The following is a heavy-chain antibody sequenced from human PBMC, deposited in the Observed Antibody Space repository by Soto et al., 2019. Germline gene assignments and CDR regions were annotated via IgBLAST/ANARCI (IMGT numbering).Heavy chain of an antibody. D-gene: IGHD2-2*01. Sequence: PGGSLRLSCAASGFTFSIYAMSWVRQAPGKGLEWVSAISGSGGSTYYADSVKGRFTISRDNSKNTLYLQMNSLRAEDTAVYYCAKGGGVVPAAMPYYYGMDVWGQGPTVTVSS. CDR3: AKGGGVVPAAMPYYYGMDV. J-gene: IGHJ6*02. CDR1: GFTFSIYA. V-gene: IGHV3-23*01. CDR2: ISGSGGST.